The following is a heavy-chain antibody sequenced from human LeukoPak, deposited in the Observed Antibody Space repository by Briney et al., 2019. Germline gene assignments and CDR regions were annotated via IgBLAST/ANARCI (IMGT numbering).Heavy chain of an antibody. CDR2: ISYSGTP. CDR3: ARDRYGDFEDY. V-gene: IGHV4-30-4*08. CDR1: GGSINTANYY. D-gene: IGHD4-17*01. J-gene: IGHJ4*02. Sequence: SQTLSLTCNVSGGSINTANYYWTWIRQPPGKGLEWIGYISYSGTPYYNPSLNSRVTVSLDTSKNQFSLILNSVTAADTAMYYCARDRYGDFEDYWGQGTLVTFSS.